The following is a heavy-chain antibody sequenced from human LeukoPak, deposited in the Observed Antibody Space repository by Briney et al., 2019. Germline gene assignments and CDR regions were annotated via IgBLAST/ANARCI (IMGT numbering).Heavy chain of an antibody. D-gene: IGHD3-3*01. CDR3: ATRRSITIFEFLY. Sequence: GGSLRLSCAASGFTFSSYAMSWVRQAPGKGLEWVSAISGSGGSTYYADSVKGRFTISRDNSKNTLYLQMNSLRAEVTAVYYCATRRSITIFEFLYWGQGTLVTVSS. V-gene: IGHV3-23*01. CDR1: GFTFSSYA. CDR2: ISGSGGST. J-gene: IGHJ4*02.